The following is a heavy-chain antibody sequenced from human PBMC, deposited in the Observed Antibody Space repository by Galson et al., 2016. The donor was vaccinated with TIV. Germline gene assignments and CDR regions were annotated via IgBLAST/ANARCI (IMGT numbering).Heavy chain of an antibody. V-gene: IGHV4-34*01. Sequence: TLSLTCNVSGGSFSEFYWHWIRQSPGKRLEWIGDTNYRGSTDYNPSLEGRVTISVATSKNQFSLKLTSLSAADTAVYYCARGRRLMLRVGEVPPYGMDVWGQGTMVTVSS. D-gene: IGHD3-10*01. J-gene: IGHJ6*02. CDR2: TNYRGST. CDR1: GGSFSEFY. CDR3: ARGRRLMLRVGEVPPYGMDV.